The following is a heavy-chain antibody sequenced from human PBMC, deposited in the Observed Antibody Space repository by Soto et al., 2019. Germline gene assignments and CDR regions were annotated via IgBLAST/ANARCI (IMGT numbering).Heavy chain of an antibody. J-gene: IGHJ6*02. CDR3: ARDKYSSSWYYYYGMDV. CDR1: GVSISSYY. D-gene: IGHD6-13*01. V-gene: IGHV4-59*01. Sequence: QVQLQESGPGLVKPSETLSLTCTVSGVSISSYYWSWIRQPPGKGLEWSGYIYYSGSTNYNPSLKNRATISVDTSKNQFSLKLSSVTAADTAVYYCARDKYSSSWYYYYGMDVWGQGTTVTVSS. CDR2: IYYSGST.